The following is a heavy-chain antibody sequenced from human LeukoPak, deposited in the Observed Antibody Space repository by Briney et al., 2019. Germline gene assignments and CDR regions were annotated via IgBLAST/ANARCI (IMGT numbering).Heavy chain of an antibody. CDR3: ARGGAPAVYFDY. Sequence: PGKSVRLSCAASGFIFSSHGMHWIRQAPGKGLEWVALISHAGSNEYYAASVKGRFTISRDNSNNEFYLQMNSLRPEDTAVYYCARGGAPAVYFDYWGQGALVTVSS. CDR1: GFIFSSHG. CDR2: ISHAGSNE. V-gene: IGHV3-30*03. D-gene: IGHD1-26*01. J-gene: IGHJ4*02.